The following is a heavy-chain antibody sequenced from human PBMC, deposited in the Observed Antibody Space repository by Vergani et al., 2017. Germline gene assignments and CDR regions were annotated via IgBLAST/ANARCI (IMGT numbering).Heavy chain of an antibody. J-gene: IGHJ4*02. D-gene: IGHD1-26*01. Sequence: QLQLQESGPGLVKPSETLSLTCTVSGGSISSSSYYWGWIRQPPGKGLEWIGSIYYSGSTYYNPSLKSRVTISVDTSKNHFSLKLSSVTAADTAVYYCARDRIVEARFDYWGQGTLVTVSS. CDR2: IYYSGST. CDR3: ARDRIVEARFDY. V-gene: IGHV4-39*02. CDR1: GGSISSSSYY.